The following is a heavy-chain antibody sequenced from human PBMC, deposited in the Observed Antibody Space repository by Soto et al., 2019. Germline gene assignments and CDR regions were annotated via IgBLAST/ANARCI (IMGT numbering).Heavy chain of an antibody. CDR3: ERELISAYFFDY. J-gene: IGHJ4*02. Sequence: GGSLRLSCTACGLTFRTYEMNWFRQAPGKGLEWVSYISSSGRTIYSADSVKGRVTISRDDAKNSLYLQMNSLRAEDTAVYYCERELISAYFFDYWGQGTLVTVSS. V-gene: IGHV3-48*03. D-gene: IGHD3-10*01. CDR1: GLTFRTYE. CDR2: ISSSGRTI.